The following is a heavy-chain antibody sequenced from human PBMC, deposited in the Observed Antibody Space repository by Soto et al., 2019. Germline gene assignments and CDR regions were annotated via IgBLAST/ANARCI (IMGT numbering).Heavy chain of an antibody. CDR1: GFTFSSYA. V-gene: IGHV3-23*01. Sequence: EVQLLESGGGLVQPGGSLRLSCAASGFTFSSYAMSWVRQAPGKGLEWVSAISGSGGSTYYADSVKGRFTISRDNSKNTLYLQMNSLRAEDTAVYYCVNALNGGRWLRLNAFDIWGQGTMVTVSS. J-gene: IGHJ3*02. CDR3: VNALNGGRWLRLNAFDI. D-gene: IGHD5-12*01. CDR2: ISGSGGST.